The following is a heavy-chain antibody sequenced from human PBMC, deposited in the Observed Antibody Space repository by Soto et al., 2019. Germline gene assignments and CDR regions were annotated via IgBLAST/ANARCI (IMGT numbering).Heavy chain of an antibody. Sequence: QVQLVESAGGVVQPGRSLRLSCAASGFTVRYYAMHRVRQSPGKGLEWVAVRWYDVSNEYYADSVQGRFTISRDNYKNTLYLQMNSLRVEDTAVYYCASFHPDSGALWGQGNLVTVSS. J-gene: IGHJ4*02. D-gene: IGHD4-17*01. V-gene: IGHV3-33*01. CDR3: ASFHPDSGAL. CDR2: RWYDVSNE. CDR1: GFTVRYYA.